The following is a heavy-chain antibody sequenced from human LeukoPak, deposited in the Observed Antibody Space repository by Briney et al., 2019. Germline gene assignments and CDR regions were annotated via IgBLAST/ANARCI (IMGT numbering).Heavy chain of an antibody. J-gene: IGHJ4*02. Sequence: GGSLRLSCAASGFNFNNYAMSWVRQAPGKGLEWVSAISGSGDATYYADSVKGRFTISRDNSKNTLYLQVNSLRAEDTAVYYCAKDRLRITMVRGVFDYWGQGTLVTVSS. D-gene: IGHD3-10*01. V-gene: IGHV3-23*01. CDR2: ISGSGDAT. CDR3: AKDRLRITMVRGVFDY. CDR1: GFNFNNYA.